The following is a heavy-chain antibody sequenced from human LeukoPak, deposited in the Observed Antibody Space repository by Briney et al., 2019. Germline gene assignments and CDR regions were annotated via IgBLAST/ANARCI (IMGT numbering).Heavy chain of an antibody. D-gene: IGHD3-3*01. CDR1: GGTFSSYA. Sequence: ASVKVSCKASGGTFSSYAISWVRQAPGQGLEWMGGIIPIFGTANYAQKFQGRVTMTTDTSTSTAYMELRSLRSDDTAVYYCARVPTYDFWPYGMDVWGQGTTVTVSS. J-gene: IGHJ6*02. CDR3: ARVPTYDFWPYGMDV. V-gene: IGHV1-69*05. CDR2: IIPIFGTA.